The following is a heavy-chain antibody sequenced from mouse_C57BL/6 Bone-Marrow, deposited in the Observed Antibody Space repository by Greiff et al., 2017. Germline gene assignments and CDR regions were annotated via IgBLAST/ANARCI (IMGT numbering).Heavy chain of an antibody. J-gene: IGHJ4*01. V-gene: IGHV1-64*01. Sequence: QVQLQQPGAELVKPGASVKLSCKASGYTFTSYWMHWVKQRPGQGLEWIGMIHPNSGSTNYNEKFKSKATMTVDKSSSTAYMQLSSLTSEDSAVYYCARWLLSYYAMDYWGQGTSVPVSS. D-gene: IGHD2-3*01. CDR3: ARWLLSYYAMDY. CDR2: IHPNSGST. CDR1: GYTFTSYW.